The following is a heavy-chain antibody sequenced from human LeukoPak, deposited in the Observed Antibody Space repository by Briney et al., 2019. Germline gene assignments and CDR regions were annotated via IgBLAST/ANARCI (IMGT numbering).Heavy chain of an antibody. Sequence: GGSLRLSCAASGFTFSSYWMSWVRQAPGKGLEWVANLKQDGRDKYYVDSVKRRFTISRDNANNSLYLQMNSLRAEDTAVYYCARDLIADYYDSNPMFDPWGQGTLVTVSS. V-gene: IGHV3-7*01. J-gene: IGHJ5*02. CDR3: ARDLIADYYDSNPMFDP. CDR2: LKQDGRDK. CDR1: GFTFSSYW. D-gene: IGHD3-22*01.